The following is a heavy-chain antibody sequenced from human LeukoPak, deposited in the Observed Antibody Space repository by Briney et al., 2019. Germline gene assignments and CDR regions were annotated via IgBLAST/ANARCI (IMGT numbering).Heavy chain of an antibody. CDR2: ISGSGGST. Sequence: GGSLRLSCAASGFTFSSYAMSWVRQAPGKELEWVSAISGSGGSTYYADSVKGRFTISRDNSKNTLYLQMNSLRAEDTAVYYCAKDEGGEYSYGYVWFDPWGQGTLVTVSS. V-gene: IGHV3-23*01. CDR3: AKDEGGEYSYGYVWFDP. D-gene: IGHD5-18*01. J-gene: IGHJ5*02. CDR1: GFTFSSYA.